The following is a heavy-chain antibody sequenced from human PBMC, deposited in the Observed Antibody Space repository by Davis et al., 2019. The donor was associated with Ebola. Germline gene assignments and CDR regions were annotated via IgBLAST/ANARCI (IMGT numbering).Heavy chain of an antibody. Sequence: SVKLSSKASGYTFTSYDINWVRQATGQGLEWMGWINPNSGGTNYAQKFQGRVTMTRDTSIRTAYMELSRLRSDDTAVYYCARDRYYDSSGYFTVRYNWFDPWGQGTLFTVSS. CDR2: INPNSGGT. J-gene: IGHJ5*02. V-gene: IGHV1-2*02. D-gene: IGHD3-22*01. CDR3: ARDRYYDSSGYFTVRYNWFDP. CDR1: GYTFTSYD.